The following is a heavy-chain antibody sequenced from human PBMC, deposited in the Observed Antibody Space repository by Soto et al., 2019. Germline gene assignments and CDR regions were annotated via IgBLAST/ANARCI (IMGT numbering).Heavy chain of an antibody. CDR1: GYTFTSYG. CDR3: ARESTQYYYYGMDV. Sequence: QVQLVQSGAEVKKPGASVKVSCKASGYTFTSYGISWVRQAPGQGLEWMGWISAYNGNTNYAQKLQGRAPMTTHTYTSTAYMELRSLRSDDTAVYYCARESTQYYYYGMDVWGQGTTVTVSS. V-gene: IGHV1-18*01. CDR2: ISAYNGNT. J-gene: IGHJ6*02.